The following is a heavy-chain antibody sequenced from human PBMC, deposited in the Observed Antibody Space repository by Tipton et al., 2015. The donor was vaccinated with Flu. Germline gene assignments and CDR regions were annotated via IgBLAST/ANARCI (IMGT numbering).Heavy chain of an antibody. CDR3: ARQGVGTMGPDWFDP. V-gene: IGHV4-38-2*02. D-gene: IGHD1-26*01. CDR2: IHYSGSP. Sequence: GLVKPSETLSLTCTVSGDSMRSDYFWAWIRQAPGKGLEWIGNIHYSGSPHYNPSLKSRVTITVDTSKNQFSLRLSSMTAADTAVYYCARQGVGTMGPDWFDPWGQGILVTVSS. J-gene: IGHJ5*02. CDR1: GDSMRSDYF.